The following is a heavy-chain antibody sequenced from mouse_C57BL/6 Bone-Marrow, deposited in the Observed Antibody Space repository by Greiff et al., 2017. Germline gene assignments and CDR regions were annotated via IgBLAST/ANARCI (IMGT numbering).Heavy chain of an antibody. CDR3: ARWGYYGRSYDWYFDV. J-gene: IGHJ1*03. Sequence: VQLQQPGAELVKPGASVKLSCKASGYTFTSYWMHWVKQRPGQGLEWIGMIHPNSGSTNYNEKFKSKATLTVDKSSSTAYMQRSSLTSEDSAVYYCARWGYYGRSYDWYFDVWGTGTTVTVSS. CDR1: GYTFTSYW. CDR2: IHPNSGST. D-gene: IGHD1-1*01. V-gene: IGHV1-64*01.